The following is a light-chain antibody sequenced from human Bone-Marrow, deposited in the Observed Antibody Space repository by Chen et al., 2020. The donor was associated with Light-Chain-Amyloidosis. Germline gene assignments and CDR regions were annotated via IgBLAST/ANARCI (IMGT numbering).Light chain of an antibody. CDR2: DDS. Sequence: SYVPTQPYSVSAAPGQTATNACGGNNIGSTSVHWYQQPPGQAPLLVVYDDSDRPPGIPERLSGSNSGNTATLTISRVEAGDEADYYCQVWDRSSDRPVFGGGTKLTVL. J-gene: IGLJ3*02. CDR1: NIGSTS. V-gene: IGLV3-21*02. CDR3: QVWDRSSDRPV.